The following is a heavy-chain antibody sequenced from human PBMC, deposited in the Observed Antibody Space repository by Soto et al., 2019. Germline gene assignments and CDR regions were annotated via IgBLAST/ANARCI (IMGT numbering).Heavy chain of an antibody. Sequence: QITLKESGPTLVKPTQTLTLTCTLSGFSLSTSGVGVGWIRQPPGKALEWLALLYWNDDKRYSPSLKSRLTITRATANNHVVLTTTLMDPVDTATYYCGHRPRYSNYVDPWDQGALVTVSS. CDR3: GHRPRYSNYVDP. CDR1: GFSLSTSGVG. CDR2: LYWNDDK. V-gene: IGHV2-5*01. J-gene: IGHJ5*02. D-gene: IGHD4-4*01.